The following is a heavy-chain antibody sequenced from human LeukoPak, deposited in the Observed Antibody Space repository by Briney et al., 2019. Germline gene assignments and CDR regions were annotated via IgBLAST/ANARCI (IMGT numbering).Heavy chain of an antibody. Sequence: ASVKVSCKASGYTFTSYAMHWVRQAPGQRLEWMGWINAGNGNTKYSQKFQGRVTITRDTSASTAYMELSSLRSEDTAVYYCARGRGAARPFEDWFDPWGQGTLVTVSS. CDR1: GYTFTSYA. V-gene: IGHV1-3*01. J-gene: IGHJ5*02. D-gene: IGHD6-6*01. CDR2: INAGNGNT. CDR3: ARGRGAARPFEDWFDP.